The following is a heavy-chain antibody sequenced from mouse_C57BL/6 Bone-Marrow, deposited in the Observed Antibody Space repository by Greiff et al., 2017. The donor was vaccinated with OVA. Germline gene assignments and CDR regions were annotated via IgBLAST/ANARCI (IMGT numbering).Heavy chain of an antibody. J-gene: IGHJ4*01. D-gene: IGHD2-3*01. Sequence: VQLQQPGAELVRPGSSVKQSCKASGYTFTSYWMDWVKQRPGQGLEWIGNIYPSDSETHYNQKFKDKATLTVDKSSSTAYMQLSSLTSEDSAVYYCARDGYYDAMDYWGQGTSVTVSS. CDR2: IYPSDSET. V-gene: IGHV1-61*01. CDR3: ARDGYYDAMDY. CDR1: GYTFTSYW.